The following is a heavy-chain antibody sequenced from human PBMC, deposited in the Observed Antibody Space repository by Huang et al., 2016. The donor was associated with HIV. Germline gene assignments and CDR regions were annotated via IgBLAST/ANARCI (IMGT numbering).Heavy chain of an antibody. D-gene: IGHD2-21*02. CDR2: IRFDGGNK. V-gene: IGHV3-30*02. J-gene: IGHJ4*02. CDR3: ATDLGGYSFDY. CDR1: GFSFSHYG. Sequence: QEQLVESGGGVVQPGGSLRLSCATSGFSFSHYGMHWVRQAPCKGLECVAVIRFDGGNKHYADSAKGRFTISRDNSKKMLFLEMNSLRGDDTAFYYCATDLGGYSFDYWGQGALVSVSS.